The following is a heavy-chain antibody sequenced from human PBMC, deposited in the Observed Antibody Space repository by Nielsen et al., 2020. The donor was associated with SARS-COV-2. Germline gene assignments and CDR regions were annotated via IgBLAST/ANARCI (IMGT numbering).Heavy chain of an antibody. V-gene: IGHV1-24*01. CDR1: GYTLTELS. D-gene: IGHD6-13*01. J-gene: IGHJ5*02. CDR3: ATAPGIAAAGNNWFDP. CDR2: FDPEDGET. Sequence: ASVKVSCKVSGYTLTELSMHWVRQAPGKGLEWMGGFDPEDGETIYAQKFQGRVTITEDTSTDTAYMELSSLRSEDTAVYYCATAPGIAAAGNNWFDPWGQGTLVTVSS.